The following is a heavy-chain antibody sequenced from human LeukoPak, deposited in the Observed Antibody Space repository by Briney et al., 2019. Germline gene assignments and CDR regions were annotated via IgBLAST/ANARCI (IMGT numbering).Heavy chain of an antibody. CDR2: ISYSGST. J-gene: IGHJ4*02. Sequence: SETLSLTCTVSGGSINRYYWSWIRQPPGKGLEWIGYISYSGSTNHNPSLKSRVIISVDTSTNQFSLKLNSVTAADTAVYYCARDLHYFDSSGYYLYYFDSWGQGTLVTVSS. V-gene: IGHV4-59*01. CDR3: ARDLHYFDSSGYYLYYFDS. CDR1: GGSINRYY. D-gene: IGHD3-22*01.